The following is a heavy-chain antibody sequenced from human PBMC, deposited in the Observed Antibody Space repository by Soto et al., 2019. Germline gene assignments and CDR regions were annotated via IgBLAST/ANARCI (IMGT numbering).Heavy chain of an antibody. Sequence: SETLSLTCTVSGGSISSYYWSWIRQPPGKGLEWIGYIYYSGSTNYNPSLKSRVTISVDTSKNQFSLKLSSVTAADTAVYYRARSGSYPRSGMDVWGQGTTVTVSS. V-gene: IGHV4-59*01. CDR1: GGSISSYY. CDR3: ARSGSYPRSGMDV. J-gene: IGHJ6*02. CDR2: IYYSGST. D-gene: IGHD3-10*01.